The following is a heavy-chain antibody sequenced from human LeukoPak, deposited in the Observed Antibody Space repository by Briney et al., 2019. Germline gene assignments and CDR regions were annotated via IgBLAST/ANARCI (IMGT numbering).Heavy chain of an antibody. D-gene: IGHD1-26*01. J-gene: IGHJ4*02. CDR1: GGSFSGYY. CDR2: INHSGST. V-gene: IGHV4-34*01. CDR3: ARLVVGATYFDY. Sequence: SETLSLTCAVYGGSFSGYYWSWIRQPPGKGLEWIGEINHSGSTNYNPSLKSRVTISVDTSKNQFSLKPSSVTAADTAVYYCARLVVGATYFDYWGQGTLVTVSS.